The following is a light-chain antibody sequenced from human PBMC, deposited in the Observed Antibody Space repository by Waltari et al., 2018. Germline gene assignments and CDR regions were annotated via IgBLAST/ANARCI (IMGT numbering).Light chain of an antibody. CDR3: QQYNRAPYT. J-gene: IGKJ2*01. CDR2: WAS. CDR1: QSVLYSSNNKNY. V-gene: IGKV4-1*01. Sequence: DVVMTQSPDSLAVSLGERATIHCKSSQSVLYSSNNKNYLAWYQQKPGQPPKLLIYWASIRESGVPDRFSGSGSGTDFTLTISSLQAEDVAVYYCQQYNRAPYTFGQGTKLEIK.